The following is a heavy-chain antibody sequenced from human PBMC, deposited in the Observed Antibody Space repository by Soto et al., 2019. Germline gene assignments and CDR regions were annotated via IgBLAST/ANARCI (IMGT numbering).Heavy chain of an antibody. D-gene: IGHD3-22*01. J-gene: IGHJ4*02. Sequence: GPVKVSCKASGYTFTTYGMSWVRQAPGQGLDWMGWISTYNGNTKYAERLQGRVTMTTDTTTSTAYMELRSLRSDDTAVYYCARGPTDYYDNSGDYFLDYWGQGTLVTVSS. V-gene: IGHV1-18*01. CDR2: ISTYNGNT. CDR1: GYTFTTYG. CDR3: ARGPTDYYDNSGDYFLDY.